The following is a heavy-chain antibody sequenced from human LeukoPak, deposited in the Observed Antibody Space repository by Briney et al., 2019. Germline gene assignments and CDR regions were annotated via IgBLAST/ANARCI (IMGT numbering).Heavy chain of an antibody. CDR3: ARPLQVGFSSSLRY. Sequence: GESLKISCKGSGHSFNSYWIGWVRQMPGKGLEWMGIIYPGDSDTRYSPSLQGQVTISVDKSISTAYLQWSSLRASDSAMYYCARPLQVGFSSSLRYWGQGTLVTVSS. CDR1: GHSFNSYW. V-gene: IGHV5-51*01. CDR2: IYPGDSDT. D-gene: IGHD6-13*01. J-gene: IGHJ4*02.